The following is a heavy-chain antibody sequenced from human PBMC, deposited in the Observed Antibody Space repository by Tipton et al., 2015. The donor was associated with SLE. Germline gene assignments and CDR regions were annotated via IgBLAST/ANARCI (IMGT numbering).Heavy chain of an antibody. CDR2: ISAYNGDT. J-gene: IGHJ4*01. CDR1: GYTFTIYG. Sequence: QLVQSGAEVKKPGASVKVSCKASGYTFTIYGVSWVRQAPGQGLEWMGWISAYNGDTNYAQNLQGRVTMTTDTSTSTAYMELRSLRSDDTAVYYCARDESDLDTSGPLDYWGHGTLVTVSS. V-gene: IGHV1-18*01. D-gene: IGHD6-19*01. CDR3: ARDESDLDTSGPLDY.